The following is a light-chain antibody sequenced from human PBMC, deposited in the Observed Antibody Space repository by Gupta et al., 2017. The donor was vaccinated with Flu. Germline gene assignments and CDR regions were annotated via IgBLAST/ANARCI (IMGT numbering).Light chain of an antibody. CDR1: QNISKH. J-gene: IGKJ2*01. Sequence: DIQLTQSPSSLSASVGDRVTITCRASQNISKHLNWYQQKPGKAPKLLIYAASRLKSGVPSRFSGSGSGTDFTLSISRLQPEDFASYYCQQSNSAPSTFGQGTKLEIK. V-gene: IGKV1-39*01. CDR2: AAS. CDR3: QQSNSAPST.